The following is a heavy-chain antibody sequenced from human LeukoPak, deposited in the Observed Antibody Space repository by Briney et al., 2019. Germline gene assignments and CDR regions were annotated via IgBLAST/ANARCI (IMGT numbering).Heavy chain of an antibody. J-gene: IGHJ4*02. CDR2: IYYSGST. V-gene: IGHV4-59*01. Sequence: PSETLSLTCTVSGGSISSYYWSWIRQPPGKGLEWIGYIYYSGSTNYNPSLKSRVAISVDTSKNQFSLKLSSVTAADTAVYYCARGGAVAGTGAAVFDYWGQGTLVTVSS. D-gene: IGHD6-19*01. CDR3: ARGGAVAGTGAAVFDY. CDR1: GGSISSYY.